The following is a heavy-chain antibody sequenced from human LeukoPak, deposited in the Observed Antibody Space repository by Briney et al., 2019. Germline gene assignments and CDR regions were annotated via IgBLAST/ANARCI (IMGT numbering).Heavy chain of an antibody. CDR2: IYTSGST. CDR3: ASGFYDDRGYSAPFDY. Sequence: KTSETLSLTCTVSGGSISSHYWNWIRQPPGERLEWIGYIYTSGSTNYNPSPKSRASISLDTSNNQFSLKLNSVTAADTAVYYCASGFYDDRGYSAPFDYWGQGTLVTVSS. V-gene: IGHV4-4*09. J-gene: IGHJ4*02. D-gene: IGHD3-22*01. CDR1: GGSISSHY.